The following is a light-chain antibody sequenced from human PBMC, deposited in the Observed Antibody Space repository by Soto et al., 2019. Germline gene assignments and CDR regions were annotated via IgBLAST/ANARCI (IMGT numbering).Light chain of an antibody. CDR3: QQRLNWPPG. CDR1: QSVTNY. Sequence: EILLTQSPDTLSLSPLEIAALSFRASQSVTNYIAWYQQRPGQAPRLLIYDASNRATGVPARFSGSRSGTDFTLTISDLEPADFGLYYCQQRLNWPPGFGQGTKV. J-gene: IGKJ1*01. CDR2: DAS. V-gene: IGKV3-11*01.